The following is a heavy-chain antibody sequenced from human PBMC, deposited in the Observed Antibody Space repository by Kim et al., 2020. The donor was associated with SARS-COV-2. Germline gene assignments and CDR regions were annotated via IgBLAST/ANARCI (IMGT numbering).Heavy chain of an antibody. V-gene: IGHV3-11*05. Sequence: GGSLRLSCAASGFTFSDYYMSWIRQAPGKGLEWVSYISSSSSYTNYADSVKGRFTISRDNAKNSLYLQMNSLRAEDTAVYYCARGPGDSSGYYVVYYCGMDVWGQGTTVTVSS. CDR2: ISSSSSYT. D-gene: IGHD3-22*01. J-gene: IGHJ6*02. CDR3: ARGPGDSSGYYVVYYCGMDV. CDR1: GFTFSDYY.